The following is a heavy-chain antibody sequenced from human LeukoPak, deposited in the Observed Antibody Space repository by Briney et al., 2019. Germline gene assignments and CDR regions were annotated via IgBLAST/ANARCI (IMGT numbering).Heavy chain of an antibody. Sequence: SETLSLTCTVSGGSISSGGYYWSWIRQHPGKGLEWIGYIYYSGSTYYNPSLKSRVTISVDTSKNQFSLKLSSVTAADTAIYYCAKDLRDFWSGYSTFDYWGQGTLVTVSS. CDR1: GGSISSGGYY. J-gene: IGHJ4*02. D-gene: IGHD3-3*01. CDR3: AKDLRDFWSGYSTFDY. V-gene: IGHV4-31*03. CDR2: IYYSGST.